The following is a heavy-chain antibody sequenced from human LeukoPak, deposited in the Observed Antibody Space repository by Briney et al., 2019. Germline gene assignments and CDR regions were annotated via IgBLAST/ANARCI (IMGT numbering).Heavy chain of an antibody. Sequence: SETLSLTCTVSGDSISSYYWSWIRQPPGKGLEWIGHIYYSGSTNYNPSLKSRVTMSVDTSKNQFSLKMSSVTAADTAVYYCARVVGNGSYYIDYWGQGTLVTVSS. D-gene: IGHD1-26*01. J-gene: IGHJ4*02. V-gene: IGHV4-59*01. CDR3: ARVVGNGSYYIDY. CDR1: GDSISSYY. CDR2: IYYSGST.